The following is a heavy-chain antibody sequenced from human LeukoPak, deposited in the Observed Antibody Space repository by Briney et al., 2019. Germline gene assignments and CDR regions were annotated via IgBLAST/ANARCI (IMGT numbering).Heavy chain of an antibody. CDR2: IYYSGST. CDR3: ARGPGSGSYYKVGFDY. CDR1: GGSISSGDYY. J-gene: IGHJ4*02. V-gene: IGHV4-30-4*08. D-gene: IGHD3-10*01. Sequence: PSETLSLTCTVSGGSISSGDYYWSWIRQPPGKGLEWIGYIYYSGSTYYNPSLKSRVTISVDTCKNQFSLKLSSVTAGDTAVYYCARGPGSGSYYKVGFDYWGQGTLVTVSS.